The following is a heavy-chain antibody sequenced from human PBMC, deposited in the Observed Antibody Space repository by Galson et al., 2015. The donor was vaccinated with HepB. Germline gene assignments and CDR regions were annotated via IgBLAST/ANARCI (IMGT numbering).Heavy chain of an antibody. CDR2: IYYSGNT. CDR3: ARVQRWLRSMNAFDI. J-gene: IGHJ3*02. Sequence: TLSLTCRISGGYINSGGYYWSWIRQHPGKGLEWIGYIYYSGNTHFNPSLKSRATLSVDPSKNQFSLKLSSVTAADTAVYYCARVQRWLRSMNAFDIWGQGAMVTVSS. CDR1: GGYINSGGYY. V-gene: IGHV4-31*03. D-gene: IGHD5-12*01.